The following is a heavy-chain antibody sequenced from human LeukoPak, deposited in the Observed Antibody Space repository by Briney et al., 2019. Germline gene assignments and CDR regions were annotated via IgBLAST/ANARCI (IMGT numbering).Heavy chain of an antibody. Sequence: GGSQTLSCAASGLTFSSYEMKWVRQAPGKGLEWVSYISSSGSTIYYADSVKGGFTISRDNAKNSLYLQMNSLRAEDTAVYYCARVIYFDIWGQGTMVTVSS. J-gene: IGHJ3*02. CDR2: ISSSGSTI. CDR1: GLTFSSYE. D-gene: IGHD3-16*02. V-gene: IGHV3-48*03. CDR3: ARVIYFDI.